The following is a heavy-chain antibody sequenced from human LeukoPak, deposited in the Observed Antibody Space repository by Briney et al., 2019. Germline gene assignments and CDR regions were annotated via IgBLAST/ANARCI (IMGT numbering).Heavy chain of an antibody. J-gene: IGHJ4*02. V-gene: IGHV3-48*03. CDR2: ISSSGSTI. D-gene: IGHD6-19*01. CDR3: AREIRSIAVAGTFDY. CDR1: RFTFSSYE. Sequence: GGSLRLSCAPSRFTFSSYEMNWVRQAPGKGLEWVSYISSSGSTIYYADSVKGRFTISRDNAKNSLYLQMNSLRAEDTAVYYCAREIRSIAVAGTFDYWGQGTLVTVSS.